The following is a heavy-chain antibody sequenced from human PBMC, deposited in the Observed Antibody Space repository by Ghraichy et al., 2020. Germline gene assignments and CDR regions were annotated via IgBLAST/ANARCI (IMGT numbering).Heavy chain of an antibody. CDR3: AHRFSVAGTRNYYFDY. CDR2: IYWNDDK. Sequence: SGHTLVKPTQTLTLTCTFSGFSLSTSGVGVGWIRQPPGKALEWLALIYWNDDKRYSSSLKSRLTITKDTSKNQVVLTMTNMDPVDTATYYCAHRFSVAGTRNYYFDYWGQGTLVTVSS. J-gene: IGHJ4*02. D-gene: IGHD6-19*01. CDR1: GFSLSTSGVG. V-gene: IGHV2-5*01.